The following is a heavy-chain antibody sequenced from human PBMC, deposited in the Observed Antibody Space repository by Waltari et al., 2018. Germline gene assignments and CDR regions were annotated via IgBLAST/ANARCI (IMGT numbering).Heavy chain of an antibody. Sequence: VQLQESGPGLVKPSETLSLTCIVSGGSINNYYWSWIRQAPGKGLEWVSSLNNGGDYKGYADSVEGRFTISRDNDKNTLYLQMNDLRVDDTAIYYCARGKAFDPWGQGTRVNVSS. CDR3: ARGKAFDP. CDR2: LNNGGDYK. V-gene: IGHV3-21*06. J-gene: IGHJ5*02. CDR1: GGSINNYY.